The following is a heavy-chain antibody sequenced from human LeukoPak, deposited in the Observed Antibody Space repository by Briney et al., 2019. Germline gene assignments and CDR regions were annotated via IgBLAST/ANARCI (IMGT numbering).Heavy chain of an antibody. CDR3: ARNIVGPRQVDY. V-gene: IGHV4-59*01. Sequence: SETLSLTCTVSGGSINNYYWSWFRQPPGKGLEWIGYIYYSGSTNYNPSLKSRVTISVDTSNNQFSLKLTSVTAADTAVYYCARNIVGPRQVDYWGQGILVTVSS. CDR1: GGSINNYY. CDR2: IYYSGST. J-gene: IGHJ4*02. D-gene: IGHD1-26*01.